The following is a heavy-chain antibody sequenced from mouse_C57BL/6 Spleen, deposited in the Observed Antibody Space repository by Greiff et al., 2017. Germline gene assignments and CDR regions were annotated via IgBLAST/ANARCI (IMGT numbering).Heavy chain of an antibody. CDR3: ARELLRARAMDY. CDR1: GFTFSSYT. D-gene: IGHD1-1*01. Sequence: EVQVVESGGGFVKPGGSLKLSCAASGFTFSSYTMSWVRQTPEKRLEWVATISGGGGNTYYPDSVQGRFTISRDNATNTPYLQMSSLRSEDTALYYCARELLRARAMDYWGQGTSVTVSS. J-gene: IGHJ4*01. V-gene: IGHV5-9*01. CDR2: ISGGGGNT.